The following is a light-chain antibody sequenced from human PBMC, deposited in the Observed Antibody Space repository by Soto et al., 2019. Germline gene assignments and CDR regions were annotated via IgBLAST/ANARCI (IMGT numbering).Light chain of an antibody. CDR3: GTWDSSLSAVV. Sequence: QSVLTQPPSVSAAPGQKVTISCTGSSSNIGNHNVSWYQQLPVTAPKLLIYDNNERPSGIPDRFSGSKSGTSATLCTTGLQTGDEADYYCGTWDSSLSAVVFGGGTKLTVL. J-gene: IGLJ2*01. CDR2: DNN. CDR1: SSNIGNHN. V-gene: IGLV1-51*01.